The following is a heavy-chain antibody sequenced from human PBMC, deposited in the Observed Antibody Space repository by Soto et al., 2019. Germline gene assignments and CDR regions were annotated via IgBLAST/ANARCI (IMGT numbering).Heavy chain of an antibody. CDR2: ITYDGSNQ. V-gene: IGHV3-30*18. CDR3: AKGSGHGSVVGSIAFDL. Sequence: HPGGSLRLACAASGFTFSNAWMSWVRQAPGKGLEWVAVITYDGSNQYYADSVKGRFAISRDNSKNMLYLQMDSLMAEDTAMYFCAKGSGHGSVVGSIAFDLWGQGTMVTVSS. J-gene: IGHJ3*01. CDR1: GFTFSNAW. D-gene: IGHD2-15*01.